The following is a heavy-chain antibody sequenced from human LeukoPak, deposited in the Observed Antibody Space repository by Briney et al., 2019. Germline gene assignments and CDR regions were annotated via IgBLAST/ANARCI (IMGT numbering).Heavy chain of an antibody. Sequence: PGGSLRLSCVGSGFSFSTYDMGWVRQTPGKGLEWVSAISTTGGYTEDADSVKGRFTTSRDNSQNTLFLQMHSPRAEDTAVYYCAKKPATIKFPFDIWGQGTLVTVSP. CDR2: ISTTGGYT. CDR1: GFSFSTYD. D-gene: IGHD5-24*01. CDR3: AKKPATIKFPFDI. J-gene: IGHJ4*02. V-gene: IGHV3-23*01.